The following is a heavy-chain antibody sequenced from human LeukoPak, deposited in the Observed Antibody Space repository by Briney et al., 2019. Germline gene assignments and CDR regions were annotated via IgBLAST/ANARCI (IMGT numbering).Heavy chain of an antibody. D-gene: IGHD1-26*01. CDR2: INQDGSAK. CDR3: ARDKIVGPTLLDY. Sequence: GGSLTLSCAASGFTFSDFWMSWVRQAPGQGLERVANINQDGSAKYYVDSLKGRFTISRDNAKNSLYLQVNSLRAEDTAVYYCARDKIVGPTLLDYWGQGTLVTVSS. V-gene: IGHV3-7*01. CDR1: GFTFSDFW. J-gene: IGHJ4*02.